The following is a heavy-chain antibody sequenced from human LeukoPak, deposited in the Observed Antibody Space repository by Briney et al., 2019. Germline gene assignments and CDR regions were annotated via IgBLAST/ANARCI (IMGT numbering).Heavy chain of an antibody. V-gene: IGHV3-11*04. CDR3: ARVSLAGTGPFDI. CDR1: GFTFSDYY. D-gene: IGHD6-19*01. J-gene: IGHJ3*02. CDR2: ISSSGSDI. Sequence: GGSLRLSCAASGFTFSDYYMSWIRQAPGKGLEWVSYISSSGSDIYYADSVKGRFTISRDNAKNSLYLQMNSLRVEDTAVYYCARVSLAGTGPFDIWGQGTMVTVSS.